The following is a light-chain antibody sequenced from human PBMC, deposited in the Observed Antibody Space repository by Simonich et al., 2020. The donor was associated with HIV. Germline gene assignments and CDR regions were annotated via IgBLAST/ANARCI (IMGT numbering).Light chain of an antibody. V-gene: IGKV4-1*01. Sequence: DIVMTQSPDSLAVSLGERATINCKSSKSVLYSTNNKNYLTWYQQKPGHPPKLHIYCASTRESGVPDRFSASGSGPDFTLTISSLQAEDVAVYSCQQYYSTPVTFGGGTKVEIK. CDR1: KSVLYSTNNKNY. CDR3: QQYYSTPVT. J-gene: IGKJ4*01. CDR2: CAS.